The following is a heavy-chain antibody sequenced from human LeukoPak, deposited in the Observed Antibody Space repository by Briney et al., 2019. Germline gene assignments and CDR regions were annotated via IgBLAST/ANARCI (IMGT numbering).Heavy chain of an antibody. CDR1: GGSISSGDYY. V-gene: IGHV4-30-4*01. Sequence: PSQTLSLTCTVSGGSISSGDYYWSWIRQPPGKGLEWIGYIYYSGSTYYNPSLKSRVTISVDTSKNQFSLKLSSVTAADTAVYYCARFSLPRGWYLQEYYFDYWGQGTLVTVSS. CDR3: ARFSLPRGWYLQEYYFDY. J-gene: IGHJ4*02. CDR2: IYYSGST. D-gene: IGHD6-19*01.